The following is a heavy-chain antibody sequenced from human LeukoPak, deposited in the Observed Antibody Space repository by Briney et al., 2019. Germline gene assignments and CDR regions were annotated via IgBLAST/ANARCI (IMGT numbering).Heavy chain of an antibody. V-gene: IGHV1-2*02. Sequence: ASVKVSCKASGYTFTGYYMHWVRQAPGQGLEWMGWINPNSGGTNYAQKFQGRVTMTRDTSISTAYMELSRLRSDDTAAYYCARGTTGSDAFDIWGQGTMVTVSS. CDR1: GYTFTGYY. D-gene: IGHD1-7*01. CDR3: ARGTTGSDAFDI. J-gene: IGHJ3*02. CDR2: INPNSGGT.